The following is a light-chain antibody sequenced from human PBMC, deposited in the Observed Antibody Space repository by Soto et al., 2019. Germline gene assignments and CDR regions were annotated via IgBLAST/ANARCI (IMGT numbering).Light chain of an antibody. V-gene: IGKV3-15*01. CDR3: QQYNNWPPTWT. CDR2: GAS. J-gene: IGKJ1*01. CDR1: QSVSSN. Sequence: EIVMTQSPATLSVSPGERATLSCRASQSVSSNLAWYQQKPGQAPRLLIYGASTRATGIPARFSGSGSGTEFTLTISSLQSEDFAVYYCQQYNNWPPTWTFGQGTKCDIK.